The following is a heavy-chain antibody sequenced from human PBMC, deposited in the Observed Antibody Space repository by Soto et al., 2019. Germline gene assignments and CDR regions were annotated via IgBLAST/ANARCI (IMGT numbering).Heavy chain of an antibody. CDR2: IYYSGST. Sequence: QVQLQESGPGLVKPSQTLSLTCTVSGGSISSGGYYWSWIRQHPGKGLEWIGYIYYSGSTYYNPSLKSRVTISVDTSKNQFSLKLSSVTAADTAVYYCARGPTVVVPAARSPWFDPWGQGTLVTVSS. D-gene: IGHD2-2*01. V-gene: IGHV4-31*03. CDR3: ARGPTVVVPAARSPWFDP. J-gene: IGHJ5*02. CDR1: GGSISSGGYY.